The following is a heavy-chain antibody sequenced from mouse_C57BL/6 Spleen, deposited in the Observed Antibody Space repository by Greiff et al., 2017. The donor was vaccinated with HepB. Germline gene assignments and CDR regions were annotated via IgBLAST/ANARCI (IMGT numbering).Heavy chain of an antibody. J-gene: IGHJ1*03. Sequence: EVMLVESGGGLVQPGGSLSLSCAASGFTFTDYYMSWVRQPPGKALEWLGFIRNKANGYTTEYSASVKGRFTISRDNSQSILYLQMNALRAEDSATYYCARYRTYYSNYDWYFDVWGTGTTVTVSS. D-gene: IGHD2-5*01. V-gene: IGHV7-3*01. CDR1: GFTFTDYY. CDR2: IRNKANGYTT. CDR3: ARYRTYYSNYDWYFDV.